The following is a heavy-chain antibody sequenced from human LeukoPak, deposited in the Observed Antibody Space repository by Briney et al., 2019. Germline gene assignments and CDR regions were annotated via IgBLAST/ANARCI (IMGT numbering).Heavy chain of an antibody. CDR2: ISSSSSTI. D-gene: IGHD1-26*01. V-gene: IGHV3-48*02. J-gene: IGHJ4*02. CDR3: ARDGPYSGSYFADFDY. CDR1: GFTFSSYS. Sequence: GGSLRLSCVASGFTFSSYSMSWVRQAPGKGLEWVSCISSSSSTIYYADSVKGRFSVSRDNAKNSLDLQLNSLRDEDTAVYYCARDGPYSGSYFADFDYWGQGTLVTVSS.